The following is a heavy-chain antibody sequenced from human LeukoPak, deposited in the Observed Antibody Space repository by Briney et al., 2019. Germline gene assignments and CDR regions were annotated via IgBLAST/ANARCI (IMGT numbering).Heavy chain of an antibody. CDR2: IYSGGST. CDR1: GFTFDDYA. D-gene: IGHD3-3*01. Sequence: GGSLRLSCAASGFTFDDYAMHWVRQAPGKGLEWVSVIYSGGSTYYADSVMGRFTISRDDSKNTVYLQMNSLRAEDTAFYYCARGFLDFDFWGHGTLVTVSS. V-gene: IGHV3-23*03. CDR3: ARGFLDFDF. J-gene: IGHJ4*01.